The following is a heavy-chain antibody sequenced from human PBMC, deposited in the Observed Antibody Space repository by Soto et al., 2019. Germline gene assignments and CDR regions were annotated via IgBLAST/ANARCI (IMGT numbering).Heavy chain of an antibody. D-gene: IGHD2-2*01. Sequence: QVQLVESGGGVVQPGRSLRLSCAASGFTFSSYAMHWVRQAPGKGLEWVAVISYDGSNKYYADSVKGRFTISRDNSKNTXYLQMNSLRAEDTAVYYCARDIVLVPAAHYYYGMDVWGQGTTVTVSS. J-gene: IGHJ6*02. CDR2: ISYDGSNK. CDR3: ARDIVLVPAAHYYYGMDV. V-gene: IGHV3-30-3*01. CDR1: GFTFSSYA.